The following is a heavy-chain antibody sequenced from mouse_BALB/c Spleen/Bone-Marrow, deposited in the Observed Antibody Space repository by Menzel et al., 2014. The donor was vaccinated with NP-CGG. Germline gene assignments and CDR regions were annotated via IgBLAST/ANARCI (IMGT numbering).Heavy chain of an antibody. Sequence: EAQRVESGGGSVKPGGSLKLSCTASGFAFSNCDMSWVRQTPEKRLEWVATITSGGGNTYYPDSVKGRFTISRDNARNTLYLQMSSLRSEDTALYYCARVWDWFAYWGQGTLVTVSA. CDR2: ITSGGGNT. J-gene: IGHJ3*01. D-gene: IGHD4-1*01. CDR1: GFAFSNCD. CDR3: ARVWDWFAY. V-gene: IGHV5-9*02.